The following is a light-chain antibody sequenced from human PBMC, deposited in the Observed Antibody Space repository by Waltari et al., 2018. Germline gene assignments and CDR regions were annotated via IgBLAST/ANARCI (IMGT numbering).Light chain of an antibody. CDR1: QSVVSDY. CDR2: GAS. CDR3: QQFDGSLYT. J-gene: IGKJ2*01. V-gene: IGKV3-20*01. Sequence: EVVLTPSPGTISLSPGETVTLSCRASQSVVSDYLAWYQQNPGQAPRLLIYGASTRASGIPDRVSGGGFETHVTLTISSLAPEDFAVYDCQQFDGSLYTFGQGTRLEI.